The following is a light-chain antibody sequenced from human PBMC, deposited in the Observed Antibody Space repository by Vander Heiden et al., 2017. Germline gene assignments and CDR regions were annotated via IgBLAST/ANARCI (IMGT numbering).Light chain of an antibody. CDR1: SNDVGGLNS. Sequence: QSALTQPRPVSGSPGPAVTISCTGTSNDVGGLNSVSWYQQHPAKAPKLLIYGVTRRPSGVPSRFSGSQSGNTASLTISGLQPEDEAEYFCCSYAGNYNFVFGTGTDVTVL. CDR3: CSYAGNYNFV. J-gene: IGLJ1*01. V-gene: IGLV2-11*01. CDR2: GVT.